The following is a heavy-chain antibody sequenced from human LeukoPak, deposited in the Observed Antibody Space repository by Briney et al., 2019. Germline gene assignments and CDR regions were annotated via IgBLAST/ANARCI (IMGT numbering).Heavy chain of an antibody. V-gene: IGHV3-66*02. CDR2: IYSGGST. Sequence: GGSLRLSCAASGFIVSSDYMSWVRQAPGKGLEGVSVIYSGGSTFYADSVKGRFTISRDKSKNTLYLQMNSLGADDTAVYYCARDSSGWYYFDYWGQGSLVTVSS. CDR1: GFIVSSDY. J-gene: IGHJ4*02. CDR3: ARDSSGWYYFDY. D-gene: IGHD6-19*01.